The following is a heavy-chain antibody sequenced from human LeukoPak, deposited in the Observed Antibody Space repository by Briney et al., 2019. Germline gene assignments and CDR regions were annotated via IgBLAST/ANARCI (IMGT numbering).Heavy chain of an antibody. Sequence: PGGSLRLSCAASGFTFSSYEMNWVRQAPGKGLEWVSYISSSGSTIYYADSVKGRFTISRDNAKNSLYLQMNSLRAEDTAVYYCARDLRYSGYDLPMGPYFDYWGQGTLVTVSS. CDR1: GFTFSSYE. J-gene: IGHJ4*02. V-gene: IGHV3-48*03. CDR2: ISSSGSTI. CDR3: ARDLRYSGYDLPMGPYFDY. D-gene: IGHD5-12*01.